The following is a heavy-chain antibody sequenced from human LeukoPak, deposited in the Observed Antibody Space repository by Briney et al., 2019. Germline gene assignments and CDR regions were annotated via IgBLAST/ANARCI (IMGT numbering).Heavy chain of an antibody. V-gene: IGHV1-18*01. J-gene: IGHJ6*02. CDR2: ISAYNGNT. CDR1: GGTFSSYA. D-gene: IGHD6-6*01. CDR3: ARDNIAARYYGMDV. Sequence: ASVKVSCKASGGTFSSYAISWVRQAPGQGLEWMGWISAYNGNTNYAQKLQGRVTMTTDTSTSTAYMELRSLRSDDTAVYYCARDNIAARYYGMDVWGQGTTVTVSS.